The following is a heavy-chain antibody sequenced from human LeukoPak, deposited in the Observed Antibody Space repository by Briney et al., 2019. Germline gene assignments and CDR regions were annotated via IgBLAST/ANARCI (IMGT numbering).Heavy chain of an antibody. CDR1: GFTFSSYW. D-gene: IGHD3-3*01. CDR2: IKQDGSEK. V-gene: IGHV3-7*01. Sequence: GGSLRLSCAASGFTFSSYWMSWVRQAPGKGLEWVANIKQDGSEKYYVDSVKGRFTISRDNAKNSLYLQMNSLRAEDTAVYYCARDGDFWSGYSLQFDPWGQGTLVTVSS. CDR3: ARDGDFWSGYSLQFDP. J-gene: IGHJ5*02.